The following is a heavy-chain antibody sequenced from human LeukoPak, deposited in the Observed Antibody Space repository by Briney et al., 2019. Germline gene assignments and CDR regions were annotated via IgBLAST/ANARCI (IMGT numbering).Heavy chain of an antibody. D-gene: IGHD4-23*01. CDR2: MFYGGAT. CDR1: GDSLSRSS. CDR3: VRHWVHDFGGSDWYFDL. V-gene: IGHV4-59*08. Sequence: SETLSLTCTVSGDSLSRSSWSWIRQSPGGGLDWVGYMFYGGATNHNPSLKGRVTMSMVTSKDQFSLSLSSVTAADTAVYFCVRHWVHDFGGSDWYFDLWGRGTLVTVSS. J-gene: IGHJ2*01.